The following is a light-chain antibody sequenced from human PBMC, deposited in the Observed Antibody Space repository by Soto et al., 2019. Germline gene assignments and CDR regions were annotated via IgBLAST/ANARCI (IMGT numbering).Light chain of an antibody. CDR1: QNISRW. CDR2: KAS. V-gene: IGKV1-5*03. J-gene: IGKJ1*01. CDR3: QQHETYSRT. Sequence: DIQMTQSTSTLSASVGDRVTITCRASQNISRWLAWYQQKPGKAPKLLIYKASSLQSGFPSRFSGSGSGTEFTLTISSLQPDDFATYYCQQHETYSRTFGQGTKVEIK.